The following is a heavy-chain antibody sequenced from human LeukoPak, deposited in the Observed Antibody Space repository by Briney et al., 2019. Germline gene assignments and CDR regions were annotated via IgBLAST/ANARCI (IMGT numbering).Heavy chain of an antibody. J-gene: IGHJ4*02. D-gene: IGHD1-26*01. V-gene: IGHV3-48*01. CDR3: ARDRGGSYSAIDY. CDR2: ISSSSTI. CDR1: GFTFSSYS. Sequence: GGSLRLSCAASGFTFSSYSMNWVRQAPGKGLEWVSFISSSSTIYYADSVKGRFTISRDKAKNSLYLQMNSLRAEDTAVYYCARDRGGSYSAIDYWGQGTLVTVSS.